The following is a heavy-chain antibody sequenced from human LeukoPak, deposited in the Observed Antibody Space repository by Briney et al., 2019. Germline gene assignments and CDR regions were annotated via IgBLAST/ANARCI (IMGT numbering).Heavy chain of an antibody. D-gene: IGHD6-13*01. CDR1: GFTFSSYG. V-gene: IGHV3-30*18. CDR2: ISYDGSNK. Sequence: PGGSLRLSCAASGFTFSSYGMHWVRQAPGKGLEWVAVISYDGSNKYYADSVKGRFTISRDNSKNTLYLQMNSLRAEDTAVYYCAKDRHMAAAGIGVVDGYWGQGTLVTVSS. J-gene: IGHJ4*02. CDR3: AKDRHMAAAGIGVVDGY.